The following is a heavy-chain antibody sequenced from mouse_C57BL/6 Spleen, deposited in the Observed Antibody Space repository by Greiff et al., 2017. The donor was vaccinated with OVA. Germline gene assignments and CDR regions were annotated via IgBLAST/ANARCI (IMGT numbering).Heavy chain of an antibody. V-gene: IGHV1-54*01. CDR2: INPGSGGT. D-gene: IGHD1-1*01. J-gene: IGHJ2*01. CDR1: GYAFTNYL. CDR3: GRRGGSSDG. Sequence: QVQLQQSGAELVRPGTSVKVSCKASGYAFTNYLIEWVKQRPGQGLEWIGVINPGSGGTNYNEKFKGKATLTADKSSSTAYMQLSSLTSEDSAVYFCGRRGGSSDGWGQGTTLTVAS.